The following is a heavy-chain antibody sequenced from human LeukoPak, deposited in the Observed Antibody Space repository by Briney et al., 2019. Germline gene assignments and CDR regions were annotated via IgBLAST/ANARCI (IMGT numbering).Heavy chain of an antibody. D-gene: IGHD3-22*01. J-gene: IGHJ4*02. CDR3: AKAPYYYDSSGYYYEGGYFDY. CDR1: GFTFSSYA. V-gene: IGHV3-23*01. CDR2: ISGSGGST. Sequence: GGSLRLSCAASGFTFSSYAMSWVRQAPGKGLEWVSAISGSGGSTYYADSVKGRFTISRDNSKNTLYLQMNSLRAEDTAVYYCAKAPYYYDSSGYYYEGGYFDYWGQGTLVTVSS.